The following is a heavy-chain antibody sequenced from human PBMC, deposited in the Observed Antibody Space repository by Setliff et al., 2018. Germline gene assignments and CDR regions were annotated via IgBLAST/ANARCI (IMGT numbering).Heavy chain of an antibody. CDR3: AREQWLDPPGSYYMDV. CDR2: IIHSGNT. Sequence: SETLSLTCAVYGGSFSGYYWSWIRQPPGKRLAWIGEIIHSGNTNYNPTPKSRVTISMDTSKNQLSLKVSSVTAADTAVYYCAREQWLDPPGSYYMDVWAKGTTVTVSS. CDR1: GGSFSGYY. J-gene: IGHJ6*03. D-gene: IGHD6-19*01. V-gene: IGHV4-34*12.